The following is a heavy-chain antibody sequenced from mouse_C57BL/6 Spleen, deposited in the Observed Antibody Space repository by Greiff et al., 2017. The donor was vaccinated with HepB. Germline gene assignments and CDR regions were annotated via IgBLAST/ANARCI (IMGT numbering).Heavy chain of an antibody. J-gene: IGHJ2*01. CDR2: IYPGDGDT. V-gene: IGHV1-82*01. CDR1: GYAFSSSW. D-gene: IGHD2-13*01. Sequence: QVHVKQSGPELVKPGASVKISCKASGYAFSSSWMNWVKQRPGKGLEWIGRIYPGDGDTNYNGKFKGKATLTADKSSSTDYMQLSSLTSKDSAVYFCAREGVTGAGIDYWGQGTTLTVSS. CDR3: AREGVTGAGIDY.